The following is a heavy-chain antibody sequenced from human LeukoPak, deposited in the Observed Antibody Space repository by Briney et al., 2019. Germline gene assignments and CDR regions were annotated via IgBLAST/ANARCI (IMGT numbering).Heavy chain of an antibody. J-gene: IGHJ4*02. CDR2: ISPTGSTT. D-gene: IGHD6-6*01. CDR3: ARGPNSNWSGPDF. Sequence: PGGSLRLSCTASGFSFSGHWMHWARQLPGKGLVWVSRISPTGSTTSYADSVKGRFTVSRDNAKNTLYLQVNNLRAEGTAVYYCARGPNSNWSGPDFWGQGTLLTVSS. V-gene: IGHV3-74*01. CDR1: GFSFSGHW.